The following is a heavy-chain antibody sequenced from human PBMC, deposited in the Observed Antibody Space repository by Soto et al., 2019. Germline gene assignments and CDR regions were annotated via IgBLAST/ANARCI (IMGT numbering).Heavy chain of an antibody. CDR3: ATRITVFGLLIPPFDP. J-gene: IGHJ5*02. Sequence: SETLSLTCTVYGGSVNGYYWNWIRQPPGKGLEWIGEINHTGGTHYNPSLKSRVTMSVDTSKNQFSLRLSSVTAADMAIYYCATRITVFGLLIPPFDPWGQGTQVTVSS. V-gene: IGHV4-34*01. CDR1: GGSVNGYY. CDR2: INHTGGT. D-gene: IGHD3-3*01.